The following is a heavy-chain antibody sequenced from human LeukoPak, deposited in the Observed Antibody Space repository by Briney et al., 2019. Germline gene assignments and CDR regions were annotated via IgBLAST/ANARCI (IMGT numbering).Heavy chain of an antibody. CDR2: ISGSGGST. D-gene: IGHD1-1*01. CDR3: AKDRWTEVDAFDI. Sequence: GGSLRLPCAASGFTSSSYAMSWVRQAPGKGLEWVSAISGSGGSTYYADSVKGRFTISRDNSKNTLYLQMNSLRAEDTAVYYCAKDRWTEVDAFDIWGQGTMVTVSS. J-gene: IGHJ3*02. V-gene: IGHV3-23*01. CDR1: GFTSSSYA.